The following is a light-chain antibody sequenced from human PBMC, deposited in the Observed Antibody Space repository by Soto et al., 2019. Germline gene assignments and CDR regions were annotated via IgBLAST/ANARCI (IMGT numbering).Light chain of an antibody. J-gene: IGKJ4*01. V-gene: IGKV3-11*01. CDR3: QQRSNWPLN. CDR1: QSVSSSY. Sequence: EIVLTQSPGTLSLSPGERATLSCRASQSVSSSYLAWYQQKPGQAPRLVIYDASNRATGIPARFSGSGSGTDFTLTISSLEPEDFAVYYCQQRSNWPLNFGGGTKVEIK. CDR2: DAS.